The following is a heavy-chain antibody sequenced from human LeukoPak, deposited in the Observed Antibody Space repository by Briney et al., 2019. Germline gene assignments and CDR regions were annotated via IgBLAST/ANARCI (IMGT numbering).Heavy chain of an antibody. V-gene: IGHV3-73*01. Sequence: GGSLRLSCAASGFTFSGSAMHWVRQASGKGLEWVGRIRSKANSYATAYEASVKGRFTISRDDSKNTAYLQMNSLKTEDTAVYYCTSFKGQLRRGPSYYYYMDVWGKGTTVTVSS. CDR1: GFTFSGSA. CDR2: IRSKANSYAT. CDR3: TSFKGQLRRGPSYYYYMDV. J-gene: IGHJ6*03. D-gene: IGHD6-13*01.